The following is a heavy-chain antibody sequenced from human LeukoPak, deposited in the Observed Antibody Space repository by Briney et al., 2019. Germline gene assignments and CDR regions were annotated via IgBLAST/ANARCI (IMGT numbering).Heavy chain of an antibody. Sequence: ASVKVSCKASGYTFTGYYMHWVRQAPGQGLEWMGWINPNSGGTNYAQKFQGRVTMTRDTSISTAYMELSRLRSDDTAVYYCANIGYCSSTSCFGSGAFDIWGQGTMVTVSS. V-gene: IGHV1-2*02. J-gene: IGHJ3*02. CDR1: GYTFTGYY. D-gene: IGHD2-2*01. CDR2: INPNSGGT. CDR3: ANIGYCSSTSCFGSGAFDI.